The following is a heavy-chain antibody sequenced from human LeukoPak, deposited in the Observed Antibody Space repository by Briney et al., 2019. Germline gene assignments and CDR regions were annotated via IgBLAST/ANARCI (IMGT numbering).Heavy chain of an antibody. Sequence: PGRSLRLSCAASGFTFSSNAMHWVRQAPGKGLEWVAVVSDDGSNKYYADSVKGRFTISRDNSKNTLYLQMNSLRAEDTAVYYCAREPRTTVTNTDAFDIWGQGTMVTVSS. CDR1: GFTFSSNA. CDR2: VSDDGSNK. D-gene: IGHD4-17*01. J-gene: IGHJ3*02. V-gene: IGHV3-30-3*01. CDR3: AREPRTTVTNTDAFDI.